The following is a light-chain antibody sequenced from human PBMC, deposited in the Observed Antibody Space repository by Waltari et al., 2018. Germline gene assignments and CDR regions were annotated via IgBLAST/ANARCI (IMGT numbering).Light chain of an antibody. CDR3: QQYYSTPST. CDR1: MRLLSVPDNKRY. J-gene: IGKJ2*01. Sequence: DIVLPKSPAPLTLSLRGQPTSICCSCMRLLSVPDNKRYLAWYQHKPGQPPKLLIYWVSTREPGVPDRFSGSGSGTDFTLTITSLQAEDAAIYFCQQYYSTPSTFGQGTKLEIK. CDR2: WVS. V-gene: IGKV4-1*01.